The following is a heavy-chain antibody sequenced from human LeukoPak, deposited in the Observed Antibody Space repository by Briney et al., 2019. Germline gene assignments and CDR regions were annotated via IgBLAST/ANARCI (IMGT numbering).Heavy chain of an antibody. CDR3: ARELEAAGTWGIDH. CDR2: MNADGRST. Sequence: PGGSLRLSCAASGFTFDRYWMHWVRQAPEKGQLWVSRMNADGRSTTYADSVRGRFTISRDNAKNTLYLEMNSLRVEDTAVYYCARELEAAGTWGIDHWGQGTLVTVSS. D-gene: IGHD6-13*01. J-gene: IGHJ4*02. V-gene: IGHV3-74*01. CDR1: GFTFDRYW.